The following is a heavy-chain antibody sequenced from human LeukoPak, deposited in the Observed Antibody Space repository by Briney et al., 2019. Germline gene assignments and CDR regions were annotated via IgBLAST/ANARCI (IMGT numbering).Heavy chain of an antibody. CDR3: ARGPYYDFWSGYYTRYYYYYMDV. CDR1: DYSISSGYGYY. V-gene: IGHV4-38-2*02. CDR2: IYHSGIT. Sequence: SETLSLTCTVSDYSISSGYGYYWGWIRQPPGKGLEWIGNIYHSGITYYNPSLKSRVTISVDTSKNQFSLKLSSVTAADTAVYYCARGPYYDFWSGYYTRYYYYYMDVWGKGTTVTVSS. D-gene: IGHD3-3*01. J-gene: IGHJ6*03.